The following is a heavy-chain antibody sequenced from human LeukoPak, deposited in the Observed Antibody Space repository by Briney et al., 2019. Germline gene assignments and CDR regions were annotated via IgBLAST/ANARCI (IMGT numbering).Heavy chain of an antibody. J-gene: IGHJ4*02. V-gene: IGHV4-34*01. D-gene: IGHD4-11*01. Sequence: SETLSLTCAVYGRSFSGYYWSWIRQPPGKGLEWIGEINHSGSTNYNPSLKSRVTISVDTSKNQFSLKLSSVTAADTAVYYCARGPQYSERRGYYFDYWGQGTLVTVSS. CDR2: INHSGST. CDR3: ARGPQYSERRGYYFDY. CDR1: GRSFSGYY.